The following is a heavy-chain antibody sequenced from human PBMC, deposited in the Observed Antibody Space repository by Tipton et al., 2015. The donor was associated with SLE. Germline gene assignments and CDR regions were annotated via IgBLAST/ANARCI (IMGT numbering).Heavy chain of an antibody. Sequence: SLRLSCEASGFTFSSYSMNWVRQAPGKGLEWVSSISSGSTYKYYGDSVKGRFTISRDNAKNSLYLEMNSLRGEDTAVYYCVRDHVDLVATGAFDVWGQGTRVTVSS. V-gene: IGHV3-21*06. J-gene: IGHJ3*01. CDR3: VRDHVDLVATGAFDV. D-gene: IGHD5-12*01. CDR2: ISSGSTYK. CDR1: GFTFSSYS.